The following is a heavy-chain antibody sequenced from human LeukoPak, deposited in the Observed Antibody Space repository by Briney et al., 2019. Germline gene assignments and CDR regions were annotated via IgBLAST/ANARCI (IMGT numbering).Heavy chain of an antibody. CDR2: IKEDGSEK. V-gene: IGHV3-7*01. J-gene: IGHJ5*02. Sequence: TGGSLRLSCAASGFIFSRFRMSWVRQAPGKGLEWVAHIKEDGSEKYYVDSVKSRFTISRDNAKNSLNLQMNSLRVEDTAVYYCARNRGACSNGQRESWFDPWGQGTLVTVSS. CDR1: GFIFSRFR. CDR3: ARNRGACSNGQRESWFDP. D-gene: IGHD2-8*01.